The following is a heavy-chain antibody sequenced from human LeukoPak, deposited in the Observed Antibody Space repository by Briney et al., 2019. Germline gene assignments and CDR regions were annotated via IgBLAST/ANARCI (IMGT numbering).Heavy chain of an antibody. CDR3: ARARWYAAPGV. V-gene: IGHV4-39*07. J-gene: IGHJ4*02. Sequence: SETLSLTCTVSGGSISSSSYYWGWIRQPPGKGLEWIGSIYHSGSTNYNPSLKSRVTISVDKSKNQFSLKLSSVTAADTAVYYCARARWYAAPGVWGQGTLVTVSS. D-gene: IGHD4-23*01. CDR2: IYHSGST. CDR1: GGSISSSSYY.